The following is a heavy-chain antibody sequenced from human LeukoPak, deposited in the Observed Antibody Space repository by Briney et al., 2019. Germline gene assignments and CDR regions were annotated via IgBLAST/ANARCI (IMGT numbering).Heavy chain of an antibody. CDR3: ARGDEGFDY. J-gene: IGHJ4*02. Sequence: ASVKVSCKASGYSFSTHWMHWVRQAPGQGLEWMGIINPSGGFTSYAQKLQGRVTVTRDMSTSTVYMELSSLRSEDTAVYYCARGDEGFDYWGQGTLVTVSS. V-gene: IGHV1-46*01. CDR1: GYSFSTHW. CDR2: INPSGGFT.